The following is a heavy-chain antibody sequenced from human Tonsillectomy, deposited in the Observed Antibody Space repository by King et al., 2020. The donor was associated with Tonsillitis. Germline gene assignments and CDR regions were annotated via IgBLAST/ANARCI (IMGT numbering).Heavy chain of an antibody. Sequence: VQLVESGGGLVKPRGSLRLSCAASGFTFSSYTMNWVRQAPGKGLEWVSSISGSGSYIYYADSVKGRLTVSRDNAKKSLYLQMNSLRAEDTAVYYCARSSPGDIVIVPAAPPPPKGYYYGMDVWGQGTTVTVSS. CDR2: ISGSGSYI. D-gene: IGHD2-2*01. CDR1: GFTFSSYT. V-gene: IGHV3-21*01. CDR3: ARSSPGDIVIVPAAPPPPKGYYYGMDV. J-gene: IGHJ6*02.